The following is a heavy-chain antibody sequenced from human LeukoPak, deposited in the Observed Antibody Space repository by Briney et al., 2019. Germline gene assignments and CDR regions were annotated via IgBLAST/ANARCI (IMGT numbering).Heavy chain of an antibody. CDR1: GFTFSSYG. CDR3: AKDRHSSGWSDWYFDL. J-gene: IGHJ2*01. D-gene: IGHD6-19*01. Sequence: GRSLRLSCAASGFTFSSYGMHWVRQAPGKGLEWVAVISYDGSNKYYADSVKGRFTISRDNSKNTLYLQMNSLRAEDTAVYYCAKDRHSSGWSDWYFDLWGRGTLVTVSS. V-gene: IGHV3-30*18. CDR2: ISYDGSNK.